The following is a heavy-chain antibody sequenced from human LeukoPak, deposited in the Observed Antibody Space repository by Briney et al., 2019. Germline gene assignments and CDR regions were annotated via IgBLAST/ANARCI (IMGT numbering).Heavy chain of an antibody. V-gene: IGHV3-21*01. CDR1: GFTFSSYS. J-gene: IGHJ4*02. CDR2: ISSSSSYI. D-gene: IGHD1-26*01. CDR3: ARIKLYSVDFDY. Sequence: GGSLRLSCAASGFTFSSYSMNWVRQAPGKGLEWVSSISSSSSYIYYADSVKGRFTISRDNAKNSLYLQMNSLRAEDTAVYYCARIKLYSVDFDYWGQGTLVTVSS.